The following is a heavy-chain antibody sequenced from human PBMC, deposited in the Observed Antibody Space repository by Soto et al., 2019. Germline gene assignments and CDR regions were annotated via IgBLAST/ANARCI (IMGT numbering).Heavy chain of an antibody. CDR2: INHSGST. Sequence: SETLSLTCAVYGGSFSCYYWSWIRQPPGKGLEWIGEINHSGSTNYNPSLKSRVTISVDTSKNQFSLKLSSVTAADTAVYYCARGRLTNYYYYYMDVWGKGTTVTVSS. D-gene: IGHD4-4*01. CDR1: GGSFSCYY. CDR3: ARGRLTNYYYYYMDV. V-gene: IGHV4-34*01. J-gene: IGHJ6*03.